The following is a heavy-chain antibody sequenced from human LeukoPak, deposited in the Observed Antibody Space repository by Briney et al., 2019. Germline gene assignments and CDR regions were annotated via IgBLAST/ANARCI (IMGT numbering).Heavy chain of an antibody. CDR1: GFTFSSYA. Sequence: QTGGSLRLSCAASGFTFSSYAMHWVRQAPGKGLEWVAVISYDGSNKYYADSVKGRFTISRDNSKNTLYLQMNSLRAEDTAVYYCARVYGDYVEYFDYWGQGTLVTVSS. CDR3: ARVYGDYVEYFDY. CDR2: ISYDGSNK. V-gene: IGHV3-30-3*01. D-gene: IGHD4-17*01. J-gene: IGHJ4*02.